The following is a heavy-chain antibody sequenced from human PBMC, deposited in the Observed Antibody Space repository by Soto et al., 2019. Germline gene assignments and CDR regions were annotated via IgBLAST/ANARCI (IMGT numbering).Heavy chain of an antibody. V-gene: IGHV6-1*01. CDR1: GDSVSSNRAA. CDR3: ARGLTYYDILTGYYPPTYGMDV. Sequence: TLSLTCAISGDSVSSNRAAWNWIRQSPSRGLEWLGRTYYRSKWYNDYAVSVKSRITINPDTSKNQFSLQLNSVTPEDTAVYYCARGLTYYDILTGYYPPTYGMDVWGQGTTVTVSS. CDR2: TYYRSKWYN. D-gene: IGHD3-9*01. J-gene: IGHJ6*02.